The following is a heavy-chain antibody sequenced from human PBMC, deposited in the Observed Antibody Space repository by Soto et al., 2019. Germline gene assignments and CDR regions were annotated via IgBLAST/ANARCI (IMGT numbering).Heavy chain of an antibody. V-gene: IGHV3-23*01. CDR3: AKWPRYCSGGSCYGGYLDY. J-gene: IGHJ4*02. CDR1: GFTFSSYA. CDR2: ISGSGGNT. Sequence: PGGSLRLSCAASGFTFSSYAMSWVRQAPGKGLEWVSAISGSGGNTYFADSVKGRFTISRDNSRNTLSLQMNSLRAEDTAVYYCAKWPRYCSGGSCYGGYLDYRGQGTLVTVSS. D-gene: IGHD2-15*01.